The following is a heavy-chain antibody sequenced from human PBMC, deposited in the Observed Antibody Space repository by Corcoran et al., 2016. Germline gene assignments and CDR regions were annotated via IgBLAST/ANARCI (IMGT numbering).Heavy chain of an antibody. CDR3: ARETPTPYGGNSAAYFDY. CDR1: GFIFSSFG. D-gene: IGHD4-17*01. J-gene: IGHJ4*02. CDR2: IWSDGNNK. Sequence: QVQLVESGGGVVQPGRSLRLSCAASGFIFSSFGMHWVRQAPGKGLEWVSVIWSDGNNKYYGDSVKGRFTISRDNSKNTLYLQMNNLRAEDTAVYYCARETPTPYGGNSAAYFDYWGQGTLVTVSS. V-gene: IGHV3-33*01.